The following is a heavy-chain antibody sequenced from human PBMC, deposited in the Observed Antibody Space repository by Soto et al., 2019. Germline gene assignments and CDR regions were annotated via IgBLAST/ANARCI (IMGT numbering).Heavy chain of an antibody. D-gene: IGHD6-13*01. Sequence: SVNVSCKASGGTFSSYAISWVRQAPGQGLEWMGGIIPIFGTANYAQKFQGRVTITADESTSTAYMELSSLRSEDTAVYYCARYPYSGSSFQRQFDPWGQGTLVTVSS. CDR1: GGTFSSYA. CDR2: IIPIFGTA. CDR3: ARYPYSGSSFQRQFDP. V-gene: IGHV1-69*13. J-gene: IGHJ5*02.